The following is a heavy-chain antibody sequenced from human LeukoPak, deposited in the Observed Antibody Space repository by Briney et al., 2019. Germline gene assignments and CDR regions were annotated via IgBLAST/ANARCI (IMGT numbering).Heavy chain of an antibody. D-gene: IGHD2-2*01. CDR3: ARGGYCSSTSCSGAFDI. J-gene: IGHJ3*02. V-gene: IGHV3-21*01. CDR2: ISSSISYI. CDR1: GFTFSSYS. Sequence: GGSLRLSCAASGFTFSSYSMNWVRQAPGKGLEWVSSISSSISYIYYADSVKGRFTISRDNAKNSLYLQMNSLRAEDTAVYYCARGGYCSSTSCSGAFDIWGQGTMVTVSS.